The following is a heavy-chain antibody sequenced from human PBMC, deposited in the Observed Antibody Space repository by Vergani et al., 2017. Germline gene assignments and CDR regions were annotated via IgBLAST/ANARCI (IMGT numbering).Heavy chain of an antibody. J-gene: IGHJ2*01. V-gene: IGHV3-48*03. Sequence: EVQLVESGGGLVQPGGSLRLSCAASGFTFSSYEMNWVRQAPGKGLEWVSYISSSGSTIYYADSVKGRFTISRDNAKNSLYLQMNSLRAEDTAVYYCAGGGDDFWSGYSVYWYFDLWGRGTLVTVSS. CDR2: ISSSGSTI. CDR1: GFTFSSYE. D-gene: IGHD3-3*01. CDR3: AGGGDDFWSGYSVYWYFDL.